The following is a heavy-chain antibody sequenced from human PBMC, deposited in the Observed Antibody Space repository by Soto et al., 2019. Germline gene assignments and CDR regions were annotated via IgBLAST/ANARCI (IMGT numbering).Heavy chain of an antibody. Sequence: GGSLRLSCAASGFILSSYWMNWVRQAPGKGLEWVAVISYDGSNKYYADSVKGRFTISRDNSKNTLYLQMNSLRAEDTAVYYCAKVINLGPYGMDVWGQGTTVTVSS. V-gene: IGHV3-30*18. J-gene: IGHJ6*02. CDR3: AKVINLGPYGMDV. CDR2: ISYDGSNK. CDR1: GFILSSYW.